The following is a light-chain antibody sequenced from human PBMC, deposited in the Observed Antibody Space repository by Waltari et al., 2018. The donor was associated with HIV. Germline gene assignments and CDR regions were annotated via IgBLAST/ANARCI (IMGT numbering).Light chain of an antibody. J-gene: IGLJ3*02. Sequence: QSVLTQPPSVSAAPGQKVTISCSGSSSNIGKNYVSWYQQLPGTAPKLLIYDNNNRPSGIPDRFSGSESGTSATLGITGLQTGDEADYYCGTWDSSLSAWVFGGGTKLTVL. CDR2: DNN. CDR1: SSNIGKNY. CDR3: GTWDSSLSAWV. V-gene: IGLV1-51*01.